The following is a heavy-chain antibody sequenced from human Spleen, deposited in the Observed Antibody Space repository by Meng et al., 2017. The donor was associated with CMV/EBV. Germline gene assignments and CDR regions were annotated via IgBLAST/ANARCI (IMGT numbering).Heavy chain of an antibody. V-gene: IGHV3-74*01. CDR2: INSDGSSI. J-gene: IGHJ4*02. D-gene: IGHD3-10*01. CDR1: GFTFTTYW. CDR3: AKQNYYGSGSYYNAVGYFDY. Sequence: GESLKISCAASGFTFTTYWMHWVRQAPGKGLVWVSRINSDGSSINYADSVKGRFTISRDNAENTLYLQMNSLRAEDTAVYYCAKQNYYGSGSYYNAVGYFDYWGQGTLVTVSS.